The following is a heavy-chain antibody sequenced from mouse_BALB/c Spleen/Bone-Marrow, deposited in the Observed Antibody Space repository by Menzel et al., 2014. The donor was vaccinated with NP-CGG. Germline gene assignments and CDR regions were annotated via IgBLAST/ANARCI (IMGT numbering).Heavy chain of an antibody. Sequence: DVKLVESGGGLAQPGGSLKLSCAASGFTFSSYGMSWVRQTPDKRLELVATINSNGGSTYYPDSVKGRFTISRDNAKNTLYLQMSSLKSEDTAMYYCARDPLYYYAWGQGTLVTVSA. CDR3: ARDPLYYYA. CDR1: GFTFSSYG. D-gene: IGHD1-1*01. J-gene: IGHJ3*01. CDR2: INSNGGST. V-gene: IGHV5-6-3*01.